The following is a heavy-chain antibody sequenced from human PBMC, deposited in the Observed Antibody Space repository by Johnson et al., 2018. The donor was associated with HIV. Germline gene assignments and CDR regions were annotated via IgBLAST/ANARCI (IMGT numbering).Heavy chain of an antibody. CDR2: ISGSGGST. V-gene: IGHV3-23*04. J-gene: IGHJ3*01. CDR3: AREANAFDF. CDR1: GFTFEDYA. Sequence: EMQLVESGGGVVQPGRSLRLSCAAPGFTFEDYAMSWVRQAPGKGLEWVSAISGSGGSTYYADSVKGRFTISRDNSKNTLYLQMNSLRAEDTAVYYCAREANAFDFWGQGTVVSVST.